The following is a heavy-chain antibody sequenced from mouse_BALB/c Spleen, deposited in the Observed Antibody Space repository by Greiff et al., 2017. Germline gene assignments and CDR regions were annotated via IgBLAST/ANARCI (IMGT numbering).Heavy chain of an antibody. V-gene: IGHV1-7*01. CDR1: GYTFTSYW. CDR2: INPSTGYT. J-gene: IGHJ4*01. Sequence: QVQLKQSGAELAKPGASVKMSCKASGYTFTSYWMHWVKQRPGQGLEWIGYINPSTGYTEYNQKFKDKATLTADKSSSTAYMQLSSLTSEDSAVYYCARLDYAMDYWGQGTSVTVSS. CDR3: ARLDYAMDY.